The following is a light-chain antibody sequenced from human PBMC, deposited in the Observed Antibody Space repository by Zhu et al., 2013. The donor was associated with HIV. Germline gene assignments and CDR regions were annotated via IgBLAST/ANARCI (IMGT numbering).Light chain of an antibody. CDR3: QSYDSSLSGWV. CDR2: GNS. CDR1: SSNIGAGYD. Sequence: QSVLTQPPSVSGAPGQRVTFSCTGTSSNIGAGYDVHWYLHLPGTAPKLLIYGNSNRPSGVPDRFSGSKSGTSASLAITGLQAEDEADYYCQSYDSSLSGWVFGGGTKLTVL. J-gene: IGLJ3*02. V-gene: IGLV1-40*01.